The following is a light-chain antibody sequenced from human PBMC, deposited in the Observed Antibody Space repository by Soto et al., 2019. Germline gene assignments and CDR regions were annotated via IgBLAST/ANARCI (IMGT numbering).Light chain of an antibody. CDR2: EVS. Sequence: QSVLTQPASVSGSPGQWITISCTGTSSDVGGYNSVSWFQQHPSKAPKLIIYEVSRPPSGVSIRFSGSKSGNTASLTISGLQAEDEADYYCNSYRHSAPLVFGTGTKLTVL. CDR3: NSYRHSAPLV. V-gene: IGLV2-14*01. CDR1: SSDVGGYNS. J-gene: IGLJ1*01.